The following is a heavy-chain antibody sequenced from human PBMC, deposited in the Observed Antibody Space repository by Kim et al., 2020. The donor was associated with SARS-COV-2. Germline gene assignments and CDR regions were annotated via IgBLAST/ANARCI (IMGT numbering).Heavy chain of an antibody. CDR3: ATYYYTGSSYFYGMNV. J-gene: IGHJ6*02. CDR2: VSYTGST. D-gene: IGHD2-8*02. Sequence: SETQSLTCTVSGDSISRYFWTWIRQPPGKGLEWIGYVSYTGSTNYNPSLKSRVTISEDTSKNQFSLKLSFVTSADTAAYYCATYYYTGSSYFYGMNVWG. CDR1: GDSISRYF. V-gene: IGHV4-59*01.